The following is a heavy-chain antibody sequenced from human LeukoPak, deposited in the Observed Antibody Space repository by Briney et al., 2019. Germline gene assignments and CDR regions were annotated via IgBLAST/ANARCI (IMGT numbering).Heavy chain of an antibody. CDR3: ARDKYNYDFWSGYHDY. V-gene: IGHV3-21*01. J-gene: IGHJ4*02. Sequence: GGSLRLSCVASGLTFSKAWMSWVRQAPGKGLEWVSSISSSSSYIYYADSVKGRFTISRDNAKNSLYLQMNSLRAEDTAVYYCARDKYNYDFWSGYHDYWGQGTLVTVPS. CDR1: GLTFSKAW. D-gene: IGHD3-3*01. CDR2: ISSSSSYI.